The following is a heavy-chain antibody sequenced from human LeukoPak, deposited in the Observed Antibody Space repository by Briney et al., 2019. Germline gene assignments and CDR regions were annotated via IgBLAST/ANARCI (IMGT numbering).Heavy chain of an antibody. CDR3: AFGNSGSYTLDY. CDR2: IYYSGST. Sequence: SETLSLTCTVSGGSISSYYWSWIRQPPGKGLEWIGYIYYSGSTNYNPSLKSRVTISVDTSKNQFSLKLSSVIAADTAVYYCAFGNSGSYTLDYWGQGTLVPVSS. J-gene: IGHJ4*02. V-gene: IGHV4-59*08. D-gene: IGHD1-26*01. CDR1: GGSISSYY.